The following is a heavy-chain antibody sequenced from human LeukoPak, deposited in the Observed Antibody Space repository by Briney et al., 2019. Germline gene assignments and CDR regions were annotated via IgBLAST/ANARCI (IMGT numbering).Heavy chain of an antibody. V-gene: IGHV1-46*01. J-gene: IGHJ4*02. CDR3: ARDLHPAAGTPEVDY. CDR1: GYTFTSYY. D-gene: IGHD6-13*01. Sequence: ASVKVSCKASGYTFTSYYMHWVRQAPGQGPEWMGIINPSGGSTSYAQKFQGRVTMTRDTSTSTVYMELSSLRSEDTAVYYCARDLHPAAGTPEVDYWGQGTLVTVSS. CDR2: INPSGGST.